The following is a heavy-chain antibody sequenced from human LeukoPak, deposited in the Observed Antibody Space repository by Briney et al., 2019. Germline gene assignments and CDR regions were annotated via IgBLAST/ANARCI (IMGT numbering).Heavy chain of an antibody. Sequence: GGSLRLSCAASGFTFSSYGMIWVRQAPGKGLEWVSGISGSGGSTYLADSVKGRFTISRDNSKNTLYLEMNSLRADDTAVYYCAKDRPTVYSSSWLHFLDSWGQGTLVTVSS. CDR1: GFTFSSYG. V-gene: IGHV3-23*01. CDR2: ISGSGGST. J-gene: IGHJ4*02. CDR3: AKDRPTVYSSSWLHFLDS. D-gene: IGHD6-13*01.